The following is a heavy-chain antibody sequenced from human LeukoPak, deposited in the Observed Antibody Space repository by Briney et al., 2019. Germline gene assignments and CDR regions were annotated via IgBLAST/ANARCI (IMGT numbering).Heavy chain of an antibody. D-gene: IGHD6-13*01. Sequence: SETLSLTRTVSGGSISSSSYYWGWIRQPPGKGLEWIGEINHSGSTNYNPSLKSRVTISVDTSKDQFSLKLSSVTAADTAVYYCARSPRGSSWYRYFDLWGRGTLVTVSS. V-gene: IGHV4-39*07. CDR3: ARSPRGSSWYRYFDL. CDR2: INHSGST. CDR1: GGSISSSSYY. J-gene: IGHJ2*01.